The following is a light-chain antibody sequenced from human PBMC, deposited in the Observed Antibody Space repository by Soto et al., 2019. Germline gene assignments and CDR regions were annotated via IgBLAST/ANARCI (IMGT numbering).Light chain of an antibody. V-gene: IGKV3-11*01. Sequence: EIVLTQYPATLSLSPGERATLSCKASQSVSRYLAWYQHKPGQAPRLRIYEASNRATGIPARFSGSGSGTDFTLTIRSLASEDFAVYYYQQRSNWTLSFGGRTKMEIK. J-gene: IGKJ4*02. CDR2: EAS. CDR1: QSVSRY. CDR3: QQRSNWTLS.